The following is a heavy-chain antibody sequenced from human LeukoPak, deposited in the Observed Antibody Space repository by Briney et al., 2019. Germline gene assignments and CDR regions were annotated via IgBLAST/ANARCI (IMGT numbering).Heavy chain of an antibody. CDR3: AKDQGGSYQGTYYYYGMDV. Sequence: PGGSLRLSCAASGFTFSSYEMNWVRQAPGKGLEWVSYISSSGSTIYYADSVKGRFTISRDNSKNTLYLQMNSLRAEDTAVYYCAKDQGGSYQGTYYYYGMDVWGQGTTVTVSS. D-gene: IGHD1-26*01. CDR1: GFTFSSYE. J-gene: IGHJ6*02. V-gene: IGHV3-48*03. CDR2: ISSSGSTI.